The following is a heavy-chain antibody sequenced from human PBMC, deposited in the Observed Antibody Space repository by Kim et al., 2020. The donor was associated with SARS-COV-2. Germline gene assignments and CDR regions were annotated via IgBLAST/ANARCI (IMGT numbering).Heavy chain of an antibody. J-gene: IGHJ3*02. D-gene: IGHD1-20*01. CDR2: INPNSGGT. Sequence: ASVKVSCKASGYTFTGYYMHWVRQAPGQGLEWMGRINPNSGGTNYAQKFQGRVTMTRDTSISTAYMELSRLRSDDTAVYYCATSIPLAEYNWNDHNGAFDIWGQGTMVTVSS. CDR1: GYTFTGYY. V-gene: IGHV1-2*06. CDR3: ATSIPLAEYNWNDHNGAFDI.